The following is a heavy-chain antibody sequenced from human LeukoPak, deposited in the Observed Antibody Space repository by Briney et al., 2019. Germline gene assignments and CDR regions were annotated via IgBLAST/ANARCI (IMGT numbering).Heavy chain of an antibody. V-gene: IGHV3-74*01. Sequence: GGSLRLSCAASGFTFRSYWMHWVRLPPGKGLVWVSRIKSDGSSTSYADLVKGRFTISRDNAKNSLYLQMNSLRAEDTAVYYCARDLRSSGYYAFDYWGQGTLVTVSS. D-gene: IGHD3-22*01. J-gene: IGHJ4*02. CDR2: IKSDGSST. CDR1: GFTFRSYW. CDR3: ARDLRSSGYYAFDY.